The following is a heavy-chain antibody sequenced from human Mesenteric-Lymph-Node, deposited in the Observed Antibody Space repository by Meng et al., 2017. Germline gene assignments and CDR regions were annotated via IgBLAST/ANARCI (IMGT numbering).Heavy chain of an antibody. CDR1: GGSFSGYY. CDR2: VVYSGTT. D-gene: IGHD1-14*01. V-gene: IGHV4-34*12. Sequence: QVQRQQWGAGLLKPSETLSLTCAVYGGSFSGYYWSWIRQPPGEGLEWIGSVVYSGTTYYTSSLKSRVSISVDTSKNQFSLKLSSVTAADTAVYYCARHHHSPTFDYWGQGTLVTVSS. J-gene: IGHJ4*02. CDR3: ARHHHSPTFDY.